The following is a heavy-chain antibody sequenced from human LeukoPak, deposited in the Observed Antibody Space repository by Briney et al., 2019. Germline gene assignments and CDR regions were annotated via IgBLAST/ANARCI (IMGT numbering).Heavy chain of an antibody. D-gene: IGHD3-10*01. CDR3: ARGPIYYGSGIYYFDH. V-gene: IGHV1-8*01. CDR2: MNPNSGNT. J-gene: IGHJ4*02. Sequence: ASVKVSCKTSGYTFTSYDINWVRQATGQGLEWMGWMNPNSGNTGYAQKFQGRVTMTRDTSISTAYMELSSLRSEDTAVYFCARGPIYYGSGIYYFDHWGQGTLVTVSS. CDR1: GYTFTSYD.